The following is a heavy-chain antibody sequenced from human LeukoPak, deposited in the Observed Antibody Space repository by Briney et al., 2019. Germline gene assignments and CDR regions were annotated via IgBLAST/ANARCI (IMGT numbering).Heavy chain of an antibody. CDR3: ARGGKVVPAAPSEYFQH. CDR2: INHSGST. D-gene: IGHD2-2*01. V-gene: IGHV4-34*01. Sequence: PSETLSLTCAAYGGSFSGYYWSWIRQPPGKGLEWIGEINHSGSTNYNPSLKSRVTISVDTSKNQFSLKLSSVTAADTAVYYCARGGKVVPAAPSEYFQHWGQGTLVTVSS. J-gene: IGHJ1*01. CDR1: GGSFSGYY.